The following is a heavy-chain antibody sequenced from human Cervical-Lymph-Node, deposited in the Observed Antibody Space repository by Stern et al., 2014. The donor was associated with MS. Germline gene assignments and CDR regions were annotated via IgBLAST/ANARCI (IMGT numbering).Heavy chain of an antibody. D-gene: IGHD5-18*01. CDR3: ATAPPRGYTYGNFDY. CDR2: IYPGESDT. Sequence: EVQLVQSGTEVKKPGESLKISCKGSGYSFSNYWIGWVRQMPGKGLEWIGIIYPGESDTRYRPSFQGQVTISADKSINTAYLQWSSLKASDTAIYYCATAPPRGYTYGNFDYWGQGTLVTVSS. J-gene: IGHJ4*02. CDR1: GYSFSNYW. V-gene: IGHV5-51*03.